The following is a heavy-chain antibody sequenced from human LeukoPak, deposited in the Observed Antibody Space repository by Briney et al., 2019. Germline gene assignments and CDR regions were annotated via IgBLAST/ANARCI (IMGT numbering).Heavy chain of an antibody. J-gene: IGHJ3*02. D-gene: IGHD3-22*01. CDR2: IKQDGSEK. CDR1: GFTFSSYW. V-gene: IGHV3-7*04. CDR3: ARDRDYYDSSGYSDAFDI. Sequence: GGSLRLSCAASGFTFSSYWMSWVRQAPGKGLEWVAHIKQDGSEKYYVGSVKGRFTISRDNAKNSLYLQMNSLRAEDTAVYYCARDRDYYDSSGYSDAFDIWGQGTMVTVSS.